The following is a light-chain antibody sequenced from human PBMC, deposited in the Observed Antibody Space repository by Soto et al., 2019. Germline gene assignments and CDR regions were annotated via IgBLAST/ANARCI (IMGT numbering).Light chain of an antibody. J-gene: IGLJ1*01. CDR2: SNN. CDR1: GSNIGSNT. CDR3: AAWDDSLNGYNYV. V-gene: IGLV1-44*01. Sequence: QPVLTQPPSGSGAPGGGVPISCSGSGSNIGSNTVNWYQQLPGTAPKLLIYSNNQRPSGVPDRFSGSKSGTSASLAISGLQSEDEADYYCAAWDDSLNGYNYVFGTGTKVTVL.